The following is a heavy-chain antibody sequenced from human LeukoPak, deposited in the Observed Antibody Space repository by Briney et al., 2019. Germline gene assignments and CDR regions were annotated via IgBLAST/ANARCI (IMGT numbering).Heavy chain of an antibody. CDR1: GFTFDAYS. CDR3: AKEGGGGEIDY. CDR2: ISWDGGGT. D-gene: IGHD3-16*01. Sequence: PGGSLRLSCAASGFTFDAYSMHWVRQAPGKGLEWVSLISWDGGGTYYAASVKGRFTISRDNSKNSLYLQVSSLRIEDTAFYYCAKEGGGGEIDYWGQGTLVTVSS. V-gene: IGHV3-43*01. J-gene: IGHJ4*02.